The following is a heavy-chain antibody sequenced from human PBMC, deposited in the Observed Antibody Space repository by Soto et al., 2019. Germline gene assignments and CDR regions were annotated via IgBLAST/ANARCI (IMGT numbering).Heavy chain of an antibody. CDR2: IYSGGST. J-gene: IGHJ4*02. V-gene: IGHV3-66*01. D-gene: IGHD2-15*01. CDR1: GFTVSSNY. CDR3: ARDREYCSGGNCYETGSAY. Sequence: GGSLRLSCAASGFTVSSNYMSWVRQAPGKGMECVSVIYSGGSTYYADSVRGRFTISRDNGQSSVFLEMNSLRADDTAVYYCARDREYCSGGNCYETGSAYWGQGTLVTVSS.